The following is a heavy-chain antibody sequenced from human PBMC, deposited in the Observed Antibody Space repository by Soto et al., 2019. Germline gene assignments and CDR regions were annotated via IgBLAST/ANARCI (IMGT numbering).Heavy chain of an antibody. D-gene: IGHD2-15*01. J-gene: IGHJ5*02. CDR1: GDSISNAYY. V-gene: IGHV4-31*03. CDR3: ARGQYCSSGTCYNWFDP. Sequence: PSETLSLTCIVSGDSISNAYYWSWIRQHPGKGLEWIGYIYYSGTTYYNPSLKSRVTISVDTSKNQFSLNLTSVTAADTAVYYCARGQYCSSGTCYNWFDPWGQGTLVTVSS. CDR2: IYYSGTT.